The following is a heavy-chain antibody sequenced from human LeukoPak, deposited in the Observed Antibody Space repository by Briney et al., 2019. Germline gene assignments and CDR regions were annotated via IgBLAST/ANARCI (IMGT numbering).Heavy chain of an antibody. CDR1: GGSFSGYY. Sequence: SETLSLTCAVYGGSFSGYYWSWIRQPPGKGLEWIGEINHSGSTNYNPSLKSPATISVDTSKNQFSLKLSSVTAADTAVYYCARGKRWLQARDNWFDPWGQGTLVTVSS. D-gene: IGHD5-24*01. V-gene: IGHV4-34*01. CDR3: ARGKRWLQARDNWFDP. J-gene: IGHJ5*02. CDR2: INHSGST.